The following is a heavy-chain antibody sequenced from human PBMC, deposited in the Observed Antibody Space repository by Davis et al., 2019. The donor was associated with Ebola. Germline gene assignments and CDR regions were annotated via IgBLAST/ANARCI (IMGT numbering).Heavy chain of an antibody. J-gene: IGHJ3*02. Sequence: GESLKISCAASGFTFSSYAMSWVRQAPGKGLEWVSAISGSGGSTYYADSVKGRFTISRDNSKNTLYLQMNSLRAEDTAVYYCARGVLRYFDWLLHHDAFDIWGQGTMVTVSS. D-gene: IGHD3-9*01. CDR2: ISGSGGST. CDR3: ARGVLRYFDWLLHHDAFDI. V-gene: IGHV3-23*01. CDR1: GFTFSSYA.